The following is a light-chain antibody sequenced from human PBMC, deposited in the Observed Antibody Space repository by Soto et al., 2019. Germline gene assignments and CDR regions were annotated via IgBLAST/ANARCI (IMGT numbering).Light chain of an antibody. CDR2: DVT. Sequence: QSALTQPASVSGSPGQSITISCTGTRSDVGGYNYVSWYQQHPGKAPKLMIYDVTNRPSGVSNRFSGSKSGNTASLTISGLQAEDEADYYCSSYTSNNTPFVFGTRTKLTVL. CDR1: RSDVGGYNY. J-gene: IGLJ1*01. CDR3: SSYTSNNTPFV. V-gene: IGLV2-14*01.